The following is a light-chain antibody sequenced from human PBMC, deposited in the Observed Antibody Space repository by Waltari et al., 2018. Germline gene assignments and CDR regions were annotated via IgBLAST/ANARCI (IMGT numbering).Light chain of an antibody. J-gene: IGLJ1*01. Sequence: SYELTQSPSVSVSPGQTASITCSGDKLGDKYACWYQQKPGQSPVLVIYQDSKRPSGIPERFSGSNSGNTATLTISGTQAMDEADYYCQAWDSSTGVFGTGTKVIVL. CDR1: KLGDKY. V-gene: IGLV3-1*01. CDR3: QAWDSSTGV. CDR2: QDS.